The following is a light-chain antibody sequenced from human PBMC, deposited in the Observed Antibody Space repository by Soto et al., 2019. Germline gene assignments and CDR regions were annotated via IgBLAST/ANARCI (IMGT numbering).Light chain of an antibody. CDR2: DAS. V-gene: IGKV3-11*01. J-gene: IGKJ3*01. CDR3: QQLSSFPFT. Sequence: EIVLTQSPATLCLSPGERATLSCRASQSVSRNLAWYQQKPGQAPRLLIYDASNRATGIPARFSGSGSVTDFTLTISSLQPEDFATYYCQQLSSFPFTFGPGTKVDI. CDR1: QSVSRN.